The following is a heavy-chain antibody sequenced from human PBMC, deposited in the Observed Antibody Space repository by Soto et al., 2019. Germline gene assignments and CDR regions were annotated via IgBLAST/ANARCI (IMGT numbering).Heavy chain of an antibody. V-gene: IGHV4-39*01. CDR1: GGSISSSSYY. CDR2: VYYSGTT. Sequence: PSETLSLTCTVSGGSISSSSYYWAWVRQPPGKGLEWIGSVYYSGTTYYNPSLKSRVTISGDTSKNQFSLKLSSVTAADTAVFYCALLIHCNTTSCLFDYWGQRTLDTVSS. J-gene: IGHJ4*02. CDR3: ALLIHCNTTSCLFDY. D-gene: IGHD2-2*01.